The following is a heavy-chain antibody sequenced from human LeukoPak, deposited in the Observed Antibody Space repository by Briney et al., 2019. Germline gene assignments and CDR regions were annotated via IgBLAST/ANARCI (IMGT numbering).Heavy chain of an antibody. CDR3: AKEGHGSSLDY. CDR1: GFAFSSYG. CDR2: ISYDGSNK. D-gene: IGHD6-13*01. Sequence: AGGSLRISCAASGFAFSSYGMHWVGQAPGKGLDWVAVISYDGSNKYYADSVKGRFTISRDNSKNPLYLQMNSLRAEDTAVYYCAKEGHGSSLDYWGQGTLVTVSS. J-gene: IGHJ4*02. V-gene: IGHV3-30*18.